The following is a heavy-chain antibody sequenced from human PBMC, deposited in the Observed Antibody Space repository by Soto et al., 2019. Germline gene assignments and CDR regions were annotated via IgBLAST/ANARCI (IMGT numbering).Heavy chain of an antibody. V-gene: IGHV4-30-4*01. CDR3: ARAFDILTRYYFDY. J-gene: IGHJ4*02. CDR2: IYYSGST. D-gene: IGHD3-9*01. CDR1: GGSISSADYD. Sequence: TLSLACTVSGGSISSADYDWSSIRQPPGKGLEWIGYIYYSGSTYYNPSLKSRVTISVDTSKNQFSLELSSVTDADTAVYYCARAFDILTRYYFDYWGQGTLVTVSS.